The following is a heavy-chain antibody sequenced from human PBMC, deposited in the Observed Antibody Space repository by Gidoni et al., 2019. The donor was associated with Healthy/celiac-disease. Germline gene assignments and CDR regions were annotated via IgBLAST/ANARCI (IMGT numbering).Heavy chain of an antibody. V-gene: IGHV4-59*01. CDR1: GGSISSYY. CDR3: AREGYYDSSPWGAFDI. Sequence: QVQLQESGPGLVKPSETLSLPCTVSGGSISSYYWSWIRQPPGKGLEWIGYIYYSGSTNYNPALKSRVTISVDTSKNQFSLKLSSVTAADTAVYYCAREGYYDSSPWGAFDIWGQGTMVTVSS. CDR2: IYYSGST. D-gene: IGHD3-22*01. J-gene: IGHJ3*02.